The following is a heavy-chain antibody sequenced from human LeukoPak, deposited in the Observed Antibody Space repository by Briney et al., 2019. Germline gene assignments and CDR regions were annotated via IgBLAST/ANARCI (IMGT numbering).Heavy chain of an antibody. J-gene: IGHJ6*03. CDR1: GYTFTGYY. Sequence: GASVKVSCTASGYTFTGYYMHWVRQAPGQGLEWMGWISPTSGGTNYAQKFQGRVTMTRDTSISTAYMELSRLRSDDTAVYYCAREHDILTGYYRDYYYYYMDVWGKGTTVTISS. D-gene: IGHD3-9*01. CDR2: ISPTSGGT. V-gene: IGHV1-2*02. CDR3: AREHDILTGYYRDYYYYYMDV.